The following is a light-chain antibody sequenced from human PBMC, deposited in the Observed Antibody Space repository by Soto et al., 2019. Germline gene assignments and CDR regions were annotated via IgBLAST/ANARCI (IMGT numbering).Light chain of an antibody. V-gene: IGKV1-5*03. J-gene: IGKJ4*01. CDR3: HQYNSNPLT. Sequence: DIQMTQSPSTLSASVGDRVTITCRASQSFSTWLAWYQQKPGKAPNLLIYETSILESGVPSRFSGSGSGTEFTLTISSLQPDDFATDYCHQYNSNPLTFGGGTKVEIK. CDR1: QSFSTW. CDR2: ETS.